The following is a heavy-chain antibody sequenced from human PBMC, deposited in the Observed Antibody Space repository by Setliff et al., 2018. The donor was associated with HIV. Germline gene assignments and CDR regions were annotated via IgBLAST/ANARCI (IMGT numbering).Heavy chain of an antibody. CDR3: ARVMVRGVEYYVDV. Sequence: GGSLRLSCAASGFTFNNAWMTWVRQAPGKGLEWVGHIKSKTDGGTTDYAAPVKGRFTISRDDSKDRLYLQMNSLKTEDTALYYCARVMVRGVEYYVDVWGKGTTVTVSS. CDR2: IKSKTDGGTT. V-gene: IGHV3-15*01. CDR1: GFTFNNAW. J-gene: IGHJ6*04. D-gene: IGHD3-10*01.